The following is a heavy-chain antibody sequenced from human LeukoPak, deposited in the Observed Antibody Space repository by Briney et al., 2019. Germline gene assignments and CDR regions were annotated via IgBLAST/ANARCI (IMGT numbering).Heavy chain of an antibody. V-gene: IGHV4-34*01. CDR2: INHSGST. Sequence: SETLSLTCAVYGGSFSGYYWSWIRQPPGKGLEWIGEINHSGSTNYNPSLKSRVTISVDTSKSQFSLHLSSVTAADTGVYYCARAFSGFWELDYWGQGTLVTVSS. D-gene: IGHD1-1*01. J-gene: IGHJ4*02. CDR1: GGSFSGYY. CDR3: ARAFSGFWELDY.